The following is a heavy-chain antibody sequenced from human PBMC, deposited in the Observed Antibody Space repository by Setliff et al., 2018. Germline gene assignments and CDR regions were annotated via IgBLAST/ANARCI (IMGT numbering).Heavy chain of an antibody. J-gene: IGHJ6*03. CDR1: GYTFTSYG. Sequence: ASVKVSCKASGYTFTSYGISWVRQAPGQGLEWMGWISAYNGNTNNAQKLQGRVTMTTETSTSTAYMELRSLRSDDTAVYYCARDPSLTGILNYYYYYYMDVWGKGTTVTVSS. D-gene: IGHD7-27*01. CDR2: ISAYNGNT. CDR3: ARDPSLTGILNYYYYYYMDV. V-gene: IGHV1-18*01.